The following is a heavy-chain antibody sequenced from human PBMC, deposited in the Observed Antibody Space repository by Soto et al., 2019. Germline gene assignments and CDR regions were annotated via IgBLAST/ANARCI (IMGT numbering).Heavy chain of an antibody. CDR2: IIPIFGTA. J-gene: IGHJ6*03. Sequence: SVKVSCKASGGTFSSYAISWVRQAPGQGLEWMGEIIPIFGTANYAQKFQGRVTITADESTSTAYMELSSLRSEDAAVYYCAGTTSHQWYYMDVWGKGTTVTVSS. CDR1: GGTFSSYA. V-gene: IGHV1-69*13. D-gene: IGHD1-7*01. CDR3: AGTTSHQWYYMDV.